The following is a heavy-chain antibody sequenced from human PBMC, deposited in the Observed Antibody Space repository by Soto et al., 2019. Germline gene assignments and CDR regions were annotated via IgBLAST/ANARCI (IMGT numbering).Heavy chain of an antibody. CDR2: IYYSGST. V-gene: IGHV4-39*01. J-gene: IGHJ4*02. Sequence: QLQLQESGPGLVKPSETLSLTCTVSGGSISSSSYYWGWIRQPPGKGLEWIGSIYYSGSTYYNPSLKSRVTISVDTSKNQFSLKLSSVTAADTAVYYCAGWPRISSWYFTFDYWGQGTLVTVSS. CDR1: GGSISSSSYY. CDR3: AGWPRISSWYFTFDY. D-gene: IGHD6-13*01.